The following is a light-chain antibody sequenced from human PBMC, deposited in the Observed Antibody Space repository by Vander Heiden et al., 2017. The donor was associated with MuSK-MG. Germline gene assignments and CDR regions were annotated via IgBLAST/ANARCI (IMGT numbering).Light chain of an antibody. V-gene: IGKV1-6*01. J-gene: IGKJ1*01. CDR2: SAS. CDR1: PGIRND. CDR3: RQDVNYPWT. Sequence: AIQVTQSPSSLSASVGDSVTITCRASPGIRNDLAWYQQKPGKAPKLLIYSASTLQSGVPSRFSGSGSGTEFALTISSLQPEDFATYYCRQDVNYPWTFGQGTKVEIK.